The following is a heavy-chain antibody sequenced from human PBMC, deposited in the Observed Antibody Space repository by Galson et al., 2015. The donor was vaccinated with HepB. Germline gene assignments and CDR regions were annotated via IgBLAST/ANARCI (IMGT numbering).Heavy chain of an antibody. CDR2: IIPIFGTA. V-gene: IGHV1-69*13. Sequence: SVKVSCKASGGTFSSYAISWVRQAPGQGLEWMGGIIPIFGTANYAQKFQGRVTITADESTSTAYMELSSLRSEDTAVYYCARSGARYYYGSGNYPPSAFEIWGQGTMVTVSS. D-gene: IGHD3-10*01. CDR3: ARSGARYYYGSGNYPPSAFEI. CDR1: GGTFSSYA. J-gene: IGHJ3*02.